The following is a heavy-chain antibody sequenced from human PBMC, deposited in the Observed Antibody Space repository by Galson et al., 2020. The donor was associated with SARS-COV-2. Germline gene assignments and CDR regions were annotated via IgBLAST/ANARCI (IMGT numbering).Heavy chain of an antibody. CDR2: IYHSGNT. Sequence: ASETLSLTCTVSGVSINSGAYFWGWIRQPPGKGPEFIGSIYHSGNTYYNPSLQSRVTISVDTSKNQFSLKLTSVAAADTAVYYCVRHDILTPGKVDHWGQGTLVTVSS. CDR1: GVSINSGAYF. CDR3: VRHDILTPGKVDH. J-gene: IGHJ4*01. V-gene: IGHV4-39*01. D-gene: IGHD3-9*01.